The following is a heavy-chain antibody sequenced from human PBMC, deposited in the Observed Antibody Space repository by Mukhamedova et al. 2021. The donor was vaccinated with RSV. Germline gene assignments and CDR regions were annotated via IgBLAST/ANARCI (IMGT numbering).Heavy chain of an antibody. CDR3: ARPVETAIDY. Sequence: VIYPGDSDTRYSPSFQGQVTISADKSISTAYLQWSSLKASDTAMYYCARPVETAIDYWGQGTLVTASP. CDR2: IYPGDSDT. V-gene: IGHV5-51*01. J-gene: IGHJ4*02. D-gene: IGHD5-18*01.